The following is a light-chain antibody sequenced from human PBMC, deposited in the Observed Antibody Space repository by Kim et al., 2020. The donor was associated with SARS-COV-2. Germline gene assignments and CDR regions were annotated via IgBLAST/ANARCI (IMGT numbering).Light chain of an antibody. V-gene: IGKV3-11*01. CDR2: DAS. CDR1: QSVSSY. CDR3: QQRGNWPPT. J-gene: IGKJ1*01. Sequence: LSPGERATLSCRASQSVSSYLAWYQQKPGQAPRLLIYDASNRATGIPARFGGSGSGTDFTLTISSLEPEDFAVYYCQQRGNWPPTFGQGTKVDIK.